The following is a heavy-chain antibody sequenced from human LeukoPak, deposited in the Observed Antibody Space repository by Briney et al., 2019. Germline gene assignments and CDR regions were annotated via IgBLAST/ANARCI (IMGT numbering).Heavy chain of an antibody. CDR2: ISAYNGNT. CDR1: GGTFSSYA. J-gene: IGHJ4*02. V-gene: IGHV1-18*01. Sequence: ASVNVSCKASGGTFSSYAISWVRQAPGQGLEWMGWISAYNGNTNYAQKLQGRVTMTTDTSTSTAYMELRSLRSDDTAVYYCARDSFIVGATAFDYWGQGTLVTVSS. D-gene: IGHD1-26*01. CDR3: ARDSFIVGATAFDY.